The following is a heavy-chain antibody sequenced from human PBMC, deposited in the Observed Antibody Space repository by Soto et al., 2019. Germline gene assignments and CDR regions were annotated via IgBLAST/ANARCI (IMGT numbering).Heavy chain of an antibody. CDR2: INSGSDYI. CDR1: GFSLIGHS. CDR3: ERDIYYDSSGYYAH. V-gene: IGHV3-21*01. Sequence: GGSLRLSCAASGFSLIGHSMNWVRQAPGKGLEWVSSINSGSDYIYYADSVKGRLHISSETAKKSLYLQMNSLRAEDTAVYYCERDIYYDSSGYYAHWGQGTLVTVSS. D-gene: IGHD3-22*01. J-gene: IGHJ4*02.